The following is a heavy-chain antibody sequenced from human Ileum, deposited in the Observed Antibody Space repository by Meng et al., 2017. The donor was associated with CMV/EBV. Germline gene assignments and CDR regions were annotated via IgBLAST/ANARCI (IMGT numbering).Heavy chain of an antibody. Sequence: QITVQESCPTLEKPPTTLPLPCSFSGFSPSTSGVGVGWIRQPPGKALEWLALIYRGDDKRYSPSLNSRLTIAKDTSKNEVVLTLTNMGPIDTGTYYCAHFVGGYYPSRPDYWGQGTLVTVSS. D-gene: IGHD1-26*01. CDR2: IYRGDDK. CDR3: AHFVGGYYPSRPDY. J-gene: IGHJ4*02. CDR1: GFSPSTSGVG. V-gene: IGHV2-5*02.